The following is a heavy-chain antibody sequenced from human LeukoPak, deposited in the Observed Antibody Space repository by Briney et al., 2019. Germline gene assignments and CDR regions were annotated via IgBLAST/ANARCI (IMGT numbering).Heavy chain of an antibody. CDR1: GYTFTGYY. CDR2: INPNSGGT. CDR3: ARSGKLGYCSGGSCYQVDY. D-gene: IGHD2-15*01. V-gene: IGHV1-2*02. Sequence: VASVKVSCKASGYTFTGYYIYWVRQAPGQGLEWMGWINPNSGGTNYAQKFQGRVTMTRDTSISTAYMQLSRLRSDDTAVYYCARSGKLGYCSGGSCYQVDYWGQGTLVTVSS. J-gene: IGHJ4*02.